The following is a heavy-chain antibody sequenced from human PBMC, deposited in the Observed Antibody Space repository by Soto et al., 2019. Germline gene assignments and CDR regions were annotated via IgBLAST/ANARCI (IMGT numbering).Heavy chain of an antibody. CDR3: VRDHRWAFDF. CDR1: GFTFSSYA. J-gene: IGHJ3*01. CDR2: ISVGGGSI. Sequence: EVQLVESGGGLVQPGGSLRASCVASGFTFSSYALNGVRQAPGKGLEWVSYISVGGGSIFYADSVKGRFTISRGDATNSLYLQMNSLRDEDTAVYYCVRDHRWAFDFWGQGTMVTVSS. V-gene: IGHV3-48*02. D-gene: IGHD2-15*01.